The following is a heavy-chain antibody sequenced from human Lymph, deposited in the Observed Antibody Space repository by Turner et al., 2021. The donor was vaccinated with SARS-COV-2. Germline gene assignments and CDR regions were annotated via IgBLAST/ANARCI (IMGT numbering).Heavy chain of an antibody. Sequence: HVQLQESGPGLVRPSETLSLTCTVSGGSISSYYWSWIRQPPGKGLEWIGYIHYSGSTNYNLSLKSRVTISVDTSKNQFSLKLSSVTAADTAVYYCARHGFSGWYGGGMDVWGQGTTVTVSS. CDR1: GGSISSYY. V-gene: IGHV4-59*08. D-gene: IGHD6-19*01. J-gene: IGHJ6*02. CDR2: IHYSGST. CDR3: ARHGFSGWYGGGMDV.